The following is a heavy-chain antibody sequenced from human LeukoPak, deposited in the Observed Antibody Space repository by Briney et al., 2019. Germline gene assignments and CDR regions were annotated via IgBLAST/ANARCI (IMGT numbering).Heavy chain of an antibody. CDR1: GGSFSGYY. V-gene: IGHV4-34*01. Sequence: PSETLSLTCAVYGGSFSGYYWSWIRQPPGKGLEWVGEINHSGSTNYNPSLKSRVTISVDTSKNQFSLKLSSVTAADTAVYYCARGPPYYDSSGSNEPTDYWGQGTLVTVSS. CDR2: INHSGST. J-gene: IGHJ4*02. D-gene: IGHD3-22*01. CDR3: ARGPPYYDSSGSNEPTDY.